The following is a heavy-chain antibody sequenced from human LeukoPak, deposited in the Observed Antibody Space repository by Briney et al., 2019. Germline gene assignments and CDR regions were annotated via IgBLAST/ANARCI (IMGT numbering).Heavy chain of an antibody. CDR1: GYTFTSYY. CDR3: AREVPEKHFDWPSNWFDP. J-gene: IGHJ5*02. Sequence: ASVKVSCKASGYTFTSYYMHWVRQAPGQGLEWMGIINPSGGSTSYAQKFQGRVTMTRDTSTNTVYMELSSLRSEDSAVYYCAREVPEKHFDWPSNWFDPWGQGTLVTVSS. D-gene: IGHD3-9*01. V-gene: IGHV1-46*01. CDR2: INPSGGST.